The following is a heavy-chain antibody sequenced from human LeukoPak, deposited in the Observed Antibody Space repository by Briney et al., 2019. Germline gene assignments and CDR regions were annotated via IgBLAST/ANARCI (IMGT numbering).Heavy chain of an antibody. V-gene: IGHV4-34*01. CDR1: SGSFSGYY. CDR2: INHSGST. Sequence: PSETLSLTCAVYSGSFSGYYWSWIRQPPGKGLEWIGEINHSGSTNYNPSLKSRVTISVDTSKNQFSLKLSSVTAADTAVYYCARDYGDQNYNTTRDYWGQGTLVTVSS. CDR3: ARDYGDQNYNTTRDY. J-gene: IGHJ4*02. D-gene: IGHD4-17*01.